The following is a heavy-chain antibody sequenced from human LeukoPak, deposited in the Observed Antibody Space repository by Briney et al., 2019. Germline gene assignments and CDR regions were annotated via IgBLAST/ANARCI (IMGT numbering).Heavy chain of an antibody. J-gene: IGHJ4*02. V-gene: IGHV4-30-2*01. Sequence: SETLSLTCTVSGGSISSGGYYWSWIRQPPGKGLEWIGYIYHSGSTYYNPSLKSRVTISVDTSKNQFSLKLSSVTAADTAVYYCASFRIQLWPSSHYFDYWGQGTLVTVSS. CDR1: GGSISSGGYY. D-gene: IGHD5-18*01. CDR2: IYHSGST. CDR3: ASFRIQLWPSSHYFDY.